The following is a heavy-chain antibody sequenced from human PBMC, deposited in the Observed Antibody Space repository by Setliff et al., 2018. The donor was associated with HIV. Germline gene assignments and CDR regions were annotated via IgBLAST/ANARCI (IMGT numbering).Heavy chain of an antibody. CDR2: IYYSGST. D-gene: IGHD3-10*01. J-gene: IGHJ4*02. V-gene: IGHV4-39*07. CDR1: GGSINTGSYY. Sequence: SETLSLTCTVSGGSINTGSYYWGWIRQPPGKGLESIGTIYYSGSTYYKSSLKSRLTISVDTSKNQFSLELRSVTAADTALYYCAPRHHKYGFLWGQGTLVTVSS. CDR3: APRHHKYGFL.